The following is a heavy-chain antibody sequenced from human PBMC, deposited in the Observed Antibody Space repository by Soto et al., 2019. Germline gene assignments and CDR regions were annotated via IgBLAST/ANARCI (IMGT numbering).Heavy chain of an antibody. CDR2: SAGGNGNT. D-gene: IGHD1-26*01. V-gene: IGHV1-3*01. CDR1: GDSVRSYD. Sequence: ASVKVSSTASGDSVRSYDVQWVRQAPGQGLEWMGRSAGGNGNTRYSEKFQDRLAISRDTRANTVYMELSGLRSEDTAVYYCARESDHYQDFFEHWGQGALVTVSS. J-gene: IGHJ4*02. CDR3: ARESDHYQDFFEH.